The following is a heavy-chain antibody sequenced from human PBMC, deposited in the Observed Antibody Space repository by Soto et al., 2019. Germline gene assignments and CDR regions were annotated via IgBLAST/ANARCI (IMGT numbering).Heavy chain of an antibody. D-gene: IGHD5-12*01. CDR2: IYWDDDK. CDR3: ARLTRGVYDLDRLWEKFDY. CDR1: GFSLSSIGMG. J-gene: IGHJ4*02. V-gene: IGHV2-5*02. Sequence: QITVKESGLTLVKPTETLTLTCTFSGFSLSSIGMGVGWIRQPPGKALEWLALIYWDDDKRYSPSLSSRLTITXDXTKNQVDLTMTNLDPVDTATYYCARLTRGVYDLDRLWEKFDYWGQGTLVTVSS.